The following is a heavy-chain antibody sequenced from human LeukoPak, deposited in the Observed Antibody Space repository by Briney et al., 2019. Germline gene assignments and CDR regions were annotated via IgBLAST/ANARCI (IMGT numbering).Heavy chain of an antibody. V-gene: IGHV4-59*13. CDR3: ARDKGPYWYFDL. J-gene: IGHJ2*01. CDR2: FYNSGST. CDR1: GGSISSYY. Sequence: SETLSLTCSVSGGSISSYYWNWIREPPGKGLEWIGNFYNSGSTNYNPSLKSRVTISVDTFKNQMPLKVSSVTAADTAVYYCARDKGPYWYFDLWGRGTLVTVSS.